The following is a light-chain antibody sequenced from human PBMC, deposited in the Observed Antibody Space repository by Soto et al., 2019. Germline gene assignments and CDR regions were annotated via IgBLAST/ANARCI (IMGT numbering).Light chain of an antibody. J-gene: IGLJ2*01. Sequence: QSVLTQPASVSGSPGQSITISCTGTSSDVGSYNLVSWYQQHPGKAPKLMIYEGSKRPSGVSNRFSGSKSGNTASLTISGLQAEDEADYYCCSYAGSSTFDVVFGGGTKLPS. CDR1: SSDVGSYNL. V-gene: IGLV2-23*03. CDR3: CSYAGSSTFDVV. CDR2: EGS.